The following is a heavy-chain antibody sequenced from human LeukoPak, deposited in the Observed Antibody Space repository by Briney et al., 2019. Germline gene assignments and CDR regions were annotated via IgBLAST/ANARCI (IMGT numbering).Heavy chain of an antibody. CDR3: ARHRRFLEWLGTDY. CDR2: IYYSGST. CDR1: GGSISSYY. Sequence: PSETPSLTCTVSGGSISSYYWSWIRQPPGQGLEWIGYIYYSGSTNYNPSLKSRVTISVDTSKNQFSLKLSSVTAADTAVYYCARHRRFLEWLGTDYWGQGTLVTVSS. J-gene: IGHJ4*02. V-gene: IGHV4-59*08. D-gene: IGHD3-3*01.